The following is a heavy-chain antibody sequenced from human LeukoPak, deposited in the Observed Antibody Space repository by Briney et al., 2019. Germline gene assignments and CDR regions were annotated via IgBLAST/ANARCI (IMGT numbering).Heavy chain of an antibody. J-gene: IGHJ4*02. CDR3: ATIPEPTLDY. CDR2: ISSSSSYI. Sequence: GSLRLSCSASGFTFSSYSMNCFRRAPGRGLEWVSSISSSSSYIYYADSVKGRFTISRDNAKNSLYLQMNSLRAEDTAVYYCATIPEPTLDYWGQGTLVTVSS. V-gene: IGHV3-21*01. D-gene: IGHD1-14*01. CDR1: GFTFSSYS.